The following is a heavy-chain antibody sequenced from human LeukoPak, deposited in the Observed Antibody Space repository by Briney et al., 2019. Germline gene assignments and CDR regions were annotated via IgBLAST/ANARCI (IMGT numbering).Heavy chain of an antibody. D-gene: IGHD4-17*01. Sequence: GGSLRLSCAASGFTFSSYAMSWVRQAPGKGLEWVSAISGSGGSTYYADSVKGRFTISRDNSKNTLYLQMNSLRTEDTAVHYCAKPLLDYGDYDYWGQGTLVTVSS. V-gene: IGHV3-23*01. CDR3: AKPLLDYGDYDY. J-gene: IGHJ4*02. CDR1: GFTFSSYA. CDR2: ISGSGGST.